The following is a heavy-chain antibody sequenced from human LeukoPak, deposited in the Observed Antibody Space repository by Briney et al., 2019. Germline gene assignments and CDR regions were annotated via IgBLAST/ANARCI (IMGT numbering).Heavy chain of an antibody. CDR2: ISASGGSI. CDR3: AKNYYASGIHLDWFDP. Sequence: GGSLRLSCAASGFSFSTYAMSWVRQAPGKGLEWVSTISASGGSIYYADSVKGRFTISRDNSKNTLYLQMSSLRAEDTAVYSCAKNYYASGIHLDWFDPWGQGTLVTVSS. CDR1: GFSFSTYA. J-gene: IGHJ5*02. D-gene: IGHD3-10*01. V-gene: IGHV3-23*01.